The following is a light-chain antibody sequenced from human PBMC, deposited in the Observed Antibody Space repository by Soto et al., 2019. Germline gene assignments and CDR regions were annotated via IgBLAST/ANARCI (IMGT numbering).Light chain of an antibody. CDR2: EVT. V-gene: IGLV2-8*01. CDR1: SSDVGGYND. J-gene: IGLJ2*01. CDR3: SSYAGSNNLGVV. Sequence: HSALTQPPSASGSPGQSVAISCTGTSSDVGGYNDVSWYQQHPGKAPKLMIYEVTKRPSGVPDRFSGSKSGNTASLTVSGLQADDEADYYCSSYAGSNNLGVVFGGGTKLTVL.